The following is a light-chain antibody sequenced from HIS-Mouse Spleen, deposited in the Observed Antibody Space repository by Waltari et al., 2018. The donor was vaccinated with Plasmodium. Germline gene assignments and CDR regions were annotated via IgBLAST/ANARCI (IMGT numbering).Light chain of an antibody. Sequence: EIVMTQSPATLSVSPGERATLPCRASQRVSSNLAWYQQKPGQGPRLLIYGASTRATGIPARFSGSGSGTEFTLTISSLQSEDFAVYYCQQYNNWSFTFGPGTKVDIK. CDR1: QRVSSN. J-gene: IGKJ3*01. CDR3: QQYNNWSFT. CDR2: GAS. V-gene: IGKV3-15*01.